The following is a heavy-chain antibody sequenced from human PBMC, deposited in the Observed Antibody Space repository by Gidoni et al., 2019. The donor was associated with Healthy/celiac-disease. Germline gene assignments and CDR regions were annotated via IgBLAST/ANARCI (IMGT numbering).Heavy chain of an antibody. CDR2: IYYSGRT. V-gene: IGHV4-39*01. D-gene: IGHD6-19*01. Sequence: QLQLQESGPGLVKPSETLSLTCTVSGGSISSSSYYWGWIRQPPGKGLEWIGSIYYSGRTYYNPSLKSRVTISVDTSKNQFSLKLSSVTAADTAVYYRARTLGYSSGWYGFDYWGQGTLVTVSS. CDR3: ARTLGYSSGWYGFDY. J-gene: IGHJ4*02. CDR1: GGSISSSSYY.